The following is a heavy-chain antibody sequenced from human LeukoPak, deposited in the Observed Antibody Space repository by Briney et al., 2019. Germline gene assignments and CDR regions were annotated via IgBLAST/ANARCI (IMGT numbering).Heavy chain of an antibody. D-gene: IGHD1-1*01. Sequence: ASVKVSCKASGYTFTSYGISWVRQAPGQGLEWMGRINPNSGGTNYAQKFQGRVTMTRDTSISTAYMELSRLRSDDTAVYYCARDLEGTDYWGQGTLVTVSS. V-gene: IGHV1-2*06. J-gene: IGHJ4*02. CDR1: GYTFTSYG. CDR2: INPNSGGT. CDR3: ARDLEGTDY.